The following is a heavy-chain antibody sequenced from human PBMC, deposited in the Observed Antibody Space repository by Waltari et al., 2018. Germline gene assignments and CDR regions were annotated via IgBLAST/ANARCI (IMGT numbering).Heavy chain of an antibody. D-gene: IGHD3-9*01. CDR1: GGSISSGSYY. CDR2: IYTSGGP. CDR3: ASVILTVYYTHYYGMDV. J-gene: IGHJ6*02. V-gene: IGHV4-61*02. Sequence: QVQLQESGPGLVKPSQTLSLTCTVSGGSISSGSYYRRWIRQPAGKGLEWIGRIYTSGGPNYNPAPKRRVTISVDTCKNRFSLKLGSVTAADTAVYYCASVILTVYYTHYYGMDVWGQGTTVTVSS.